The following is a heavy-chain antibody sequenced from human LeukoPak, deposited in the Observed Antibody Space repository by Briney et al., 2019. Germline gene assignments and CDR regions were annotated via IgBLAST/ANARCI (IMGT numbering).Heavy chain of an antibody. CDR3: ARVVVVAARAGWFDP. J-gene: IGHJ5*02. CDR1: GGSISSYY. D-gene: IGHD2-15*01. V-gene: IGHV4-59*01. Sequence: PSETLSLTCTVSGGSISSYYWSWIRQPPGKGLVWIGYIYYSGSTNYNPSLKSRVTISVDTSKNQFSLKLSSVTAADTAVYYCARVVVVAARAGWFDPWGQGTLVTVSS. CDR2: IYYSGST.